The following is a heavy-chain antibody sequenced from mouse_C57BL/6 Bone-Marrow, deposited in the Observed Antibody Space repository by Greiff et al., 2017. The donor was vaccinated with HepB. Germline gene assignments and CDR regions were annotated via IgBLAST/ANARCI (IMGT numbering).Heavy chain of an antibody. Sequence: QVQLKESGAELVRPGTSVKVSCKASGYAFTNYLIEWVKQRPGQGLEWIGVINPGSGGTNYNEKFKGKATLTADKSSSTAYMQLSSLTSEDSAVYFCARAGFYYDYDGAYWGQGTLVTVSA. V-gene: IGHV1-54*01. J-gene: IGHJ3*01. CDR1: GYAFTNYL. D-gene: IGHD2-4*01. CDR2: INPGSGGT. CDR3: ARAGFYYDYDGAY.